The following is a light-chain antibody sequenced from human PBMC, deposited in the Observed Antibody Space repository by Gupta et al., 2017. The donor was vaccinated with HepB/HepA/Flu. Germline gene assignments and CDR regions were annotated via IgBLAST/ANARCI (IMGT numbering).Light chain of an antibody. CDR3: QQYGSSPPVT. J-gene: IGKJ4*01. V-gene: IGKV3-20*01. Sequence: EIVLTQSPGTLSLSPGERATLSCRASQSVSSSYLAWYQQKPGQAPRLLIYGASSRATGIPDRFSGSGSGTDFTITISRREPEDFAVYYCQQYGSSPPVTFGGGTKVEIK. CDR1: QSVSSSY. CDR2: GAS.